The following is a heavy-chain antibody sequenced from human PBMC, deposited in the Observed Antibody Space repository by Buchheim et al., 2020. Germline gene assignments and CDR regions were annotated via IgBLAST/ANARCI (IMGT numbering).Heavy chain of an antibody. CDR3: AKGLGRGSGSYYNTIDY. CDR1: GFTFSSYA. CDR2: ISGSGGST. D-gene: IGHD3-10*01. V-gene: IGHV3-23*01. Sequence: EVQLLESGGGLVQPGGSLRLSCAASGFTFSSYAMSWVRQAPGKGLEWVSAISGSGGSTYYADSVKGRFTISRDNSKNTLYLPMSSLRAEDTAVYYCAKGLGRGSGSYYNTIDYWGQGTL. J-gene: IGHJ4*02.